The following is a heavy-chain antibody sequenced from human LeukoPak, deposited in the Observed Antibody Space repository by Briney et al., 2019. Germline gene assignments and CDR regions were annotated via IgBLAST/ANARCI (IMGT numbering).Heavy chain of an antibody. CDR1: GGTFSSYS. J-gene: IGHJ4*02. Sequence: SCKASGGTFSSYSMNWVRQPPGKGLEWIGYIYYSGSTYYNPSLKSRVTISVDTSKNQFSLKLSSVTAADTAVYYCARSGPSSTFDYWGQGTLVTVSS. D-gene: IGHD6-6*01. CDR3: ARSGPSSTFDY. V-gene: IGHV4-30-4*08. CDR2: IYYSGST.